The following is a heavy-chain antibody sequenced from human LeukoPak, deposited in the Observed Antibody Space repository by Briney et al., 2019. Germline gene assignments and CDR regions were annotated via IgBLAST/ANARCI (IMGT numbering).Heavy chain of an antibody. CDR3: ARDGYSGNDGL. CDR2: IYHSGST. J-gene: IGHJ4*02. V-gene: IGHV4-59*01. CDR1: GGSISSYY. Sequence: SETLSLTCTVSGGSISSYYWSWIRQPPGKGLEWIGYIYHSGSTKYNPSLKSRVTISVDPSKNQFSLKMSSVTAADTAVYYCARDGYSGNDGLWGQGTLVTVSS. D-gene: IGHD5-12*01.